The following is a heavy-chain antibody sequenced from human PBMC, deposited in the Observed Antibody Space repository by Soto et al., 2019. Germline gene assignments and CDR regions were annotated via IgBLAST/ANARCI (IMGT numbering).Heavy chain of an antibody. D-gene: IGHD2-15*01. J-gene: IGHJ6*02. CDR3: ASDVAHLAYMDV. Sequence: QVQLVESGGGVVQPGRSLRLSCAASGFTFNTYGMHWVRQAPGKGLEWVAVIWYDGSDKYYGDSVKGRFTISRDNSKNTLYLQMNSLRAEDTAVYYCASDVAHLAYMDVWGQGTTVTVSS. V-gene: IGHV3-33*01. CDR1: GFTFNTYG. CDR2: IWYDGSDK.